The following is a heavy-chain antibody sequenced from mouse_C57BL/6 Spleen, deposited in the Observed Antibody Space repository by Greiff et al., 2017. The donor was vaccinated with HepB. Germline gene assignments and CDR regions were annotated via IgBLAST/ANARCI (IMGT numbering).Heavy chain of an antibody. D-gene: IGHD2-3*01. CDR3: ARHGYDGYPDY. Sequence: EVQGVESGGDLVKPGGSLKLSCAASGFTFSSYGMSWVRQTPDKRLEWVATISSGGSYTYYPDSVKGRFTISRDNAKNTLYLQMSSLKSEDTAMYYCARHGYDGYPDYWGQGTTLTVSS. CDR1: GFTFSSYG. V-gene: IGHV5-6*01. CDR2: ISSGGSYT. J-gene: IGHJ2*01.